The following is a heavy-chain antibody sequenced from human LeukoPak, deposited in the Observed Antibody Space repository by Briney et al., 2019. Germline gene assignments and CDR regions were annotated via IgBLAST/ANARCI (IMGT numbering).Heavy chain of an antibody. CDR3: AKDDRIQTRRYSYNY. Sequence: GGSLRLSCAASGFTFSSYAMHWVRQAPGKGLEWVAFIRYDGSNKYYADSVKGRFTISRDNSKNTLYLQMNSLRAEDTAVYYCAKDDRIQTRRYSYNYWGQGTLVTVSS. D-gene: IGHD5-18*01. J-gene: IGHJ4*02. CDR1: GFTFSSYA. CDR2: IRYDGSNK. V-gene: IGHV3-30*02.